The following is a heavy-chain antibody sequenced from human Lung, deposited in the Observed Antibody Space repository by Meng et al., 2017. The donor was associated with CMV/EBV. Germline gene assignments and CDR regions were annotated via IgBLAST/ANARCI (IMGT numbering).Heavy chain of an antibody. CDR1: GYTXTSYG. CDR3: AREMDCSSTSCYVLPNYYYYGMDV. J-gene: IGHJ6*02. V-gene: IGHV1-18*01. D-gene: IGHD2-2*01. Sequence: ASXXVSXKASGYTXTSYGISWVRQAPGQGLEWMGWISAYNGNTNYAQKLQGRVTITTDTSTSTAYMELRSLRSDDTAVYYCAREMDCSSTSCYVLPNYYYYGMDVWXQGTTVTVSS. CDR2: ISAYNGNT.